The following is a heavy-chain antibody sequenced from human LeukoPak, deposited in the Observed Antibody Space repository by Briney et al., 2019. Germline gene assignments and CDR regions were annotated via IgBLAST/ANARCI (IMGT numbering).Heavy chain of an antibody. Sequence: GASVKVSCKASGYTFTGYYMHWVRQAPGQGLEWMGWINPNSGGTNYAQKFHGRVTMTRDTSISTAYMELRLRSDDTAVYYCARVRESGCYHDAFDIWGQGTMVTVSS. CDR1: GYTFTGYY. D-gene: IGHD1-26*01. V-gene: IGHV1-2*02. CDR3: ARVRESGCYHDAFDI. CDR2: INPNSGGT. J-gene: IGHJ3*02.